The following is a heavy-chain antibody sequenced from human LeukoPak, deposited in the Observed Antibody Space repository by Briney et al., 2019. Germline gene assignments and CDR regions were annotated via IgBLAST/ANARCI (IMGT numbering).Heavy chain of an antibody. CDR3: AKETTYYYDSSGFLGFQH. Sequence: GASVTVSCKASGGTFSSYAISWVRQVPGQGLEWMGRIIPIFGIANYAQKFQGRVTITADKSTSTAYMELSSLRSEDTAVYYCAKETTYYYDSSGFLGFQHWGQGTLVTVSS. CDR2: IIPIFGIA. D-gene: IGHD3-22*01. J-gene: IGHJ1*01. CDR1: GGTFSSYA. V-gene: IGHV1-69*04.